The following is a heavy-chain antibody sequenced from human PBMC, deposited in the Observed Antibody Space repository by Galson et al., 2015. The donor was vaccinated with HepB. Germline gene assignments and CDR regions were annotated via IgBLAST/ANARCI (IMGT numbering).Heavy chain of an antibody. J-gene: IGHJ4*02. D-gene: IGHD6-19*01. Sequence: SETLSLTCTVSGGSISSSSYYWGWIRQPPGKGLEWIGSIYYSGSTYYNPSLKSRFTISVDTSKNQFSLKLSSATAADTAVYYCARTGYSSGWTYYFDYWGQGTLVTVSS. CDR3: ARTGYSSGWTYYFDY. V-gene: IGHV4-39*01. CDR2: IYYSGST. CDR1: GGSISSSSYY.